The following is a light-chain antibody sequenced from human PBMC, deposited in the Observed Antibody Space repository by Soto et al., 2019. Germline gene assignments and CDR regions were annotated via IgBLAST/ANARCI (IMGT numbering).Light chain of an antibody. J-gene: IGKJ4*01. CDR2: GVS. CDR1: QTLTSGY. V-gene: IGKV3-20*01. Sequence: PGERDTLSCRASQTLTSGYLAWYQQKPVQAPRLLIYGVSTGATGIPDRFSGSGSGTDFTLTISRLEPEDFAVYYCEYYGTSITFGGGTKV. CDR3: EYYGTSIT.